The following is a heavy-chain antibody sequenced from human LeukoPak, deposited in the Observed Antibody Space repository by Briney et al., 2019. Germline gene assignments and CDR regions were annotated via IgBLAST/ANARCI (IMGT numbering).Heavy chain of an antibody. Sequence: GGSLRLSCAASGFTFSSYWMGWVRQAPGKGLEWVANIKQDGSEKYYVDSVKGRFIISRDNAKNSLYLQMNSLGGDDTAIYYCATYNSVNAREFQYWGQGTLVTVPS. J-gene: IGHJ1*01. CDR3: ATYNSVNAREFQY. V-gene: IGHV3-7*01. CDR1: GFTFSSYW. CDR2: IKQDGSEK. D-gene: IGHD5/OR15-5a*01.